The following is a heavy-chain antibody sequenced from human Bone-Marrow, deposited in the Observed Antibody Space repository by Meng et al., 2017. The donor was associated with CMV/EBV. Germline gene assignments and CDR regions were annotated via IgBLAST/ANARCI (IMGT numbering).Heavy chain of an antibody. CDR1: GGSISSPSYY. CDR3: ARGNVLRFFSPAPDAFDI. V-gene: IGHV4-61*01. D-gene: IGHD3-3*01. Sequence: SETLSLTCTVSGGSISSPSYYWRWIRQPPGKGLEWIGYIYYSGSTNYNPSLKSRVTISVDTSKNQFSLKLSSVTAADTAVYYCARGNVLRFFSPAPDAFDIWGQGTMVTVSS. J-gene: IGHJ3*02. CDR2: IYYSGST.